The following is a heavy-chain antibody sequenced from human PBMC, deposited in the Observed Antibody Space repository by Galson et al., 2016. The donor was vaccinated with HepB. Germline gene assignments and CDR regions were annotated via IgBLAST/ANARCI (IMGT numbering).Heavy chain of an antibody. CDR2: INSDGSET. V-gene: IGHV3-74*01. CDR3: ARGMIVIVYEIDV. Sequence: SLRLSCAGSGFTFSSYWIHWVRQVPGKGLVRVSRINSDGSETNYADSVKGRFIISRDNAKNTVYLQMNSLRAEETAVYYCARGMIVIVYEIDVWGQGTTVTVSS. J-gene: IGHJ6*02. CDR1: GFTFSSYW. D-gene: IGHD3-22*01.